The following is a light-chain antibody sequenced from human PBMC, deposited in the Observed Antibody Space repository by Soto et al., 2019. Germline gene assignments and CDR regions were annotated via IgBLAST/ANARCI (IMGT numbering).Light chain of an antibody. Sequence: QSVLTQPPSVSGAPGQRVTISCTGNNSNLGAGYDVHWYQQLPGAAPKLVIFGNRNRPSGVPERFSGSKSGTSASLAIIGLQAEDEADYFCTSPTPGSLYVFGSGTQLTVL. V-gene: IGLV1-40*01. CDR2: GNR. CDR3: TSPTPGSLYV. J-gene: IGLJ7*01. CDR1: NSNLGAGYD.